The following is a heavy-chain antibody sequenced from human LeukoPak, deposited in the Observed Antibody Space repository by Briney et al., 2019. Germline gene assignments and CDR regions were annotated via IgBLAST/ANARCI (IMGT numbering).Heavy chain of an antibody. CDR3: ARRITVFYWFDP. CDR2: INHSGST. CDR1: GGSFSEYY. Sequence: PSETLPLTCAVYGGSFSEYYWSWIRQPPGKGLEWIGEINHSGSTNYNPSLKSRVTISLDTSKNQFSLKLSSVTAADTAVYYCARRITVFYWFDPWDQGTLVTVSS. V-gene: IGHV4-34*01. D-gene: IGHD2/OR15-2a*01. J-gene: IGHJ5*02.